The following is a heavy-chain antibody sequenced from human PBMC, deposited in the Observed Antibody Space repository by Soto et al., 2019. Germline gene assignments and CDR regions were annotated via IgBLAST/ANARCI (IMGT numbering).Heavy chain of an antibody. V-gene: IGHV4-61*01. CDR1: GDSVSSDSYY. CDR3: ARDIRGYSRAFDY. D-gene: IGHD5-18*01. CDR2: IYSSGST. J-gene: IGHJ4*02. Sequence: PSETLSLTCTVSGDSVSSDSYYWAWIRQPPGKGLEWIGHIYSSGSTKYNPSLKSRVTISLDTSSNQFSLGLTSVTAADTAIYYCARDIRGYSRAFDYWGQGTLVTVSS.